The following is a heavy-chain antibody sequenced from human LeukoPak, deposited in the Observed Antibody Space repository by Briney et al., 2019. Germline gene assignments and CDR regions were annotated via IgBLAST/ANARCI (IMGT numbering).Heavy chain of an antibody. CDR3: ARQRSYYCDSSGYMDY. V-gene: IGHV4-39*07. J-gene: IGHJ4*02. Sequence: TSETLSLTCTVSGGSISSNNYYWGWIRQPPGKGLEWIGSIYYSGSTYYNPSLKSRLTISVDTSKNQFSLKLSSVTAADTAVYYCARQRSYYCDSSGYMDYWGQGTLVTVSS. CDR1: GGSISSNNYY. D-gene: IGHD3-22*01. CDR2: IYYSGST.